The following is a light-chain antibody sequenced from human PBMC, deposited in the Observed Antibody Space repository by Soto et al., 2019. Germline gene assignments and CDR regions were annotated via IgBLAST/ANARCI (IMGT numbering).Light chain of an antibody. CDR1: QSISSW. V-gene: IGKV1-5*03. Sequence: DIQMTQSPSTLSASVGDRVTITCRASQSISSWLAWYQQKPGTAPNLLIYKASTLQSGVPSRFGGSGSGTEFTLTISSLQPDDSATYYCQQYNDNWTFGQGTKVDIK. CDR3: QQYNDNWT. J-gene: IGKJ1*01. CDR2: KAS.